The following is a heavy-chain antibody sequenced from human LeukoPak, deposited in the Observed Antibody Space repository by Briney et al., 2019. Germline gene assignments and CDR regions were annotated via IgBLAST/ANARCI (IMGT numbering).Heavy chain of an antibody. CDR2: ISGSGGST. Sequence: PGGSLRLSCAASGFTFSSYSMTWVRQAPGKGLEWVSAISGSGGSTYYADSVKGRFTISRDNSKNTLYLQMNSLRAEDTAVYYCAKAHYDFWSGYIGNWFDPWGQGTLVTVSS. V-gene: IGHV3-23*01. J-gene: IGHJ5*02. D-gene: IGHD3-3*01. CDR1: GFTFSSYS. CDR3: AKAHYDFWSGYIGNWFDP.